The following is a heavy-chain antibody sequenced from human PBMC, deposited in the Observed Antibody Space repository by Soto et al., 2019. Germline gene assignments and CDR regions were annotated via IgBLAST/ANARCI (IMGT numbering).Heavy chain of an antibody. Sequence: QVQLQESGPGLVKPSQTLSLTCTVSGGSISSGDYYWSWIRQPPGKGLEWIGYILYSGTTNYNPYLESRLTISVDTSKNQFSLKLTSVTAADTAVYYCARNGALDYWGRGTIVTVSS. D-gene: IGHD2-8*01. CDR3: ARNGALDY. V-gene: IGHV4-30-4*01. CDR2: ILYSGTT. J-gene: IGHJ4*02. CDR1: GGSISSGDYY.